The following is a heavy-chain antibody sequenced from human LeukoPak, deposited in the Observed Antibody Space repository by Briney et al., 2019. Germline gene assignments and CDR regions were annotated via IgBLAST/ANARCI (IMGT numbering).Heavy chain of an antibody. J-gene: IGHJ4*02. V-gene: IGHV3-30*02. Sequence: PGGSLRLSCAASGFTFSSYGMHWVRQAPGKGPEWVAFIRYDGSNKYYADSVKGRFTISRDNSKNTLYLQMNSLRAEDTAVYYCATGVVVVAATHLDYWGQGTLVTVSS. CDR3: ATGVVVVAATHLDY. D-gene: IGHD2-15*01. CDR2: IRYDGSNK. CDR1: GFTFSSYG.